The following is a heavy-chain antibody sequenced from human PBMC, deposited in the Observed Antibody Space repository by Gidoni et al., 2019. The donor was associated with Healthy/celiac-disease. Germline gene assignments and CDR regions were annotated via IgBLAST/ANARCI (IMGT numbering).Heavy chain of an antibody. CDR2: IKSKTDGGTT. D-gene: IGHD6-19*01. V-gene: IGHV3-15*01. J-gene: IGHJ4*02. CDR1: GFTFSNAW. Sequence: EVQLVESGRGLVKPGGSLRLSCAASGFTFSNAWMSWVRQAPGKGLEWVGRIKSKTDGGTTDYAAPVKGRFTISRDDSKNTLYLQMNSLKTEDTAVYYCTTDSIYSSGQFDYWGQGTLVTVSS. CDR3: TTDSIYSSGQFDY.